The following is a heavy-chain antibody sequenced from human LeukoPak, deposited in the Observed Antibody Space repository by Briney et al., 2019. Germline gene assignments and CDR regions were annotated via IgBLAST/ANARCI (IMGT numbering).Heavy chain of an antibody. V-gene: IGHV3-30*04. D-gene: IGHD6-19*01. CDR3: AREGAVDDAFDI. CDR2: ISYDGSNK. J-gene: IGHJ3*02. Sequence: PGRSLRLSCAASGFTFSSYAMHWVRQAPGKGLEWVAVISYDGSNKYYADSVKGRFTISRDNSKNTLYLQMNSLRAEDTAVYYCAREGAVDDAFDIWGQGTMVTVSS. CDR1: GFTFSSYA.